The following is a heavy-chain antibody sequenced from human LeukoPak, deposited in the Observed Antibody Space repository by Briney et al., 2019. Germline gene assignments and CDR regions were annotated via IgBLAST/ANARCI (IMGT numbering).Heavy chain of an antibody. CDR1: GYTFTSYY. V-gene: IGHV1-46*01. D-gene: IGHD2-15*01. CDR3: ARGGGYCSGGSFRGCGNYYYMDV. CDR2: INPSGGST. Sequence: GASVKVSCKASGYTFTSYYMHWVRQAPGQGLEWMGIINPSGGSTSYAQKFQGRVTMTRDMSTSTVYMELSSLRSEDTAVYYCARGGGYCSGGSFRGCGNYYYMDVWGKGTTVTVSS. J-gene: IGHJ6*03.